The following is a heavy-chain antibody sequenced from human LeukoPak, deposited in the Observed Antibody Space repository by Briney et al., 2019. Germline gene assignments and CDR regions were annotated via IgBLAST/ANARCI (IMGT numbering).Heavy chain of an antibody. J-gene: IGHJ4*02. V-gene: IGHV3-21*01. CDR3: ARDATSDSSSWYSGGFDY. CDR1: GFTFSSYS. D-gene: IGHD6-13*01. CDR2: IISSSSYI. Sequence: GGSLRLSCAASGFTFSSYSMNWVRQAPGKGLKWASSIISSSSYIYYADSVKGRFTISRDNAKNSLYLQMNSLRAEDTAVYYCARDATSDSSSWYSGGFDYWGQGTLVTVSS.